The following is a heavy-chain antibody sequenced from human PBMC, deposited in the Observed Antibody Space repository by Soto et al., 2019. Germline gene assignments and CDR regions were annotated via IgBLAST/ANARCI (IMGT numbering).Heavy chain of an antibody. CDR1: GFTFSIYG. CDR2: IWYDGSNK. Sequence: GESLKMSCAASGFTFSIYGMHWVLQAPGKGLEWVAVIWYDGSNKYYAYSVKGRFTISRDNSKNTLYLQMNSLRAEDTAVYYCARGPAHYYDILTGYPQPIDYWGQGTLVTVSS. V-gene: IGHV3-33*01. D-gene: IGHD3-9*01. CDR3: ARGPAHYYDILTGYPQPIDY. J-gene: IGHJ4*02.